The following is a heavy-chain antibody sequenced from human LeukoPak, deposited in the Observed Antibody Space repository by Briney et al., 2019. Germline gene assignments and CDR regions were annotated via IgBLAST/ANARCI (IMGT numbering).Heavy chain of an antibody. Sequence: PSETLSLTCTVSGGSMSSRYWSWIRQPPGKGLEWIGYVYYSGTTNSNPSLKSRVTISVDTSKNQFSLNLRSVTAADTAVYYCARDVARSGDLFGWLDPWGQGTLVIVSS. D-gene: IGHD3-10*01. J-gene: IGHJ5*02. CDR3: ARDVARSGDLFGWLDP. CDR1: GGSMSSRY. V-gene: IGHV4-59*11. CDR2: VYYSGTT.